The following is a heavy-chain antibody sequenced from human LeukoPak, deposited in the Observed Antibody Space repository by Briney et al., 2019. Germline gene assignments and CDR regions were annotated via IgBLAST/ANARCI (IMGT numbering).Heavy chain of an antibody. CDR2: INHSGST. J-gene: IGHJ4*02. D-gene: IGHD3-10*01. V-gene: IGHV4-34*01. CDR1: GGSFSGYY. Sequence: SETLSLTCAVYGGSFSGYYWSWIRQPPGKGLEWIGEINHSGSTNYNPSLKSRVTISVDTSKNQFSLKLSSVTAADMAVYYCARGGVRGYGDYVAYWGQGTLVTVSS. CDR3: ARGGVRGYGDYVAY.